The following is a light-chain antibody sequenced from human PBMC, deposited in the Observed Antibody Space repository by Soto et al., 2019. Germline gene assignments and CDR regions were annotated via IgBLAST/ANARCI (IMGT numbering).Light chain of an antibody. CDR1: KLGEKY. J-gene: IGLJ1*01. CDR3: QAWDSSTLYV. V-gene: IGLV3-1*01. CDR2: QDK. Sequence: SYELTQPPSVSVSPGQTASITCSADKLGEKYASWYQQKPGQSPIPVIYQDKKRPSGIPERFSGSNSGNTATLTISETQAMDEADYYCQAWDSSTLYVFGTGTKVTVL.